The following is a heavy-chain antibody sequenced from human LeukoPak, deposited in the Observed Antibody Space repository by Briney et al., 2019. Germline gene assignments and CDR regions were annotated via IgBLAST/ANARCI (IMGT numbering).Heavy chain of an antibody. V-gene: IGHV4-59*08. J-gene: IGHJ4*02. CDR2: IYYSGST. CDR3: ARQTLPGCFDY. Sequence: PSETLSLTCTVSGGSISSYYWSWIRQPPGKGLEWIGYIYYSGSTNYNPSLKSRVTISVDTSKNQFSLKLSSVTAADTAVYYCARQTLPGCFDYWGQGTLVTVSS. CDR1: GGSISSYY. D-gene: IGHD6-19*01.